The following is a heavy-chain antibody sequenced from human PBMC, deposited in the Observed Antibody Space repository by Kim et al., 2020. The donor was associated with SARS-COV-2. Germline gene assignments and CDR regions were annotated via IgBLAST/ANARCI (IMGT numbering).Heavy chain of an antibody. CDR3: ARRGPYDSSGYYWYFDL. CDR2: IYYSGST. CDR1: GGSISSSSYY. J-gene: IGHJ2*01. Sequence: SETLSLTCTVSGGSISSSSYYWGWIRQPPGKGLEWIGSIYYSGSTYYNPSLKSRVTLSVDTSKNQFSLKLSSVTAADTAVYYCARRGPYDSSGYYWYFDLWGRGTLVTVSS. V-gene: IGHV4-39*01. D-gene: IGHD3-22*01.